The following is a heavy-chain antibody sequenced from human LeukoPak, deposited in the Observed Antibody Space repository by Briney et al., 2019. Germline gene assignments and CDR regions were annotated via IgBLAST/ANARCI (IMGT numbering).Heavy chain of an antibody. CDR2: INQDGGGK. J-gene: IGHJ4*02. CDR3: AKDARGPGDGVINY. Sequence: PGGSLRLSCAASGFTFSSYAMDWVRQAPGKGLEWVANINQDGGGKYYVDSVKGRFTISRDNAENSLYLQMNSLRAEDTAVYYCAKDARGPGDGVINYWGQGTLVTVSS. CDR1: GFTFSSYA. D-gene: IGHD2-21*01. V-gene: IGHV3-7*01.